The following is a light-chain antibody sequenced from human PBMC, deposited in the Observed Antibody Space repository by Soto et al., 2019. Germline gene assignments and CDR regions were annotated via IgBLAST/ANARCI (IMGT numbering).Light chain of an antibody. Sequence: DIQMTQSPSSLSASVGDRVTITCRATQSIVTYLNWYLQKPGKATKLLIYAASNLQSGVPSRFSGSGSGTDFTLTISSLQAEDVAVYYCQQYYSTPETFGQGSKVDIK. CDR1: QSIVTY. J-gene: IGKJ1*01. V-gene: IGKV1-39*01. CDR2: AAS. CDR3: QQYYSTPET.